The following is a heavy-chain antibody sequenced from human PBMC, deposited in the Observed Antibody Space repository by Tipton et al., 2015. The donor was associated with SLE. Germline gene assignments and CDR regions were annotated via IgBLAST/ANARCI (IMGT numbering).Heavy chain of an antibody. D-gene: IGHD6-19*01. CDR3: ARGSPSGWSYFDY. Sequence: TLSLTCAVYGGSFSGYYWSWIRQPPGKGLEWIGEINHSGSTNYNPSLKSRVTISVDTSKNQFSLKLSSVTAADTAVYYCARGSPSGWSYFDYWGQGTLVTVPS. V-gene: IGHV4-34*01. CDR1: GGSFSGYY. CDR2: INHSGST. J-gene: IGHJ4*02.